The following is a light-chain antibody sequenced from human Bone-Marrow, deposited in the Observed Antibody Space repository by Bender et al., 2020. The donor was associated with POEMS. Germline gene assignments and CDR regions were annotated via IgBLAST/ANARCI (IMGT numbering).Light chain of an antibody. CDR3: ASYTTTNSLGV. J-gene: IGLJ1*01. V-gene: IGLV2-14*01. Sequence: QSALTQPPSASGYSGHSVTISCTGTSHDVGYYNYVSWYQQHPGKAPKLVVYDVSYRPSGVSNRFSGSKSGNTASLTISGLQAEDEADYYCASYTTTNSLGVFGTGTKVTVL. CDR1: SHDVGYYNY. CDR2: DVS.